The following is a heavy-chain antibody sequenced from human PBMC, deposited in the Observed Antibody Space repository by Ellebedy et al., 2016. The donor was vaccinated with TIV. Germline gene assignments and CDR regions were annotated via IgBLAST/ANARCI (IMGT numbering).Heavy chain of an antibody. CDR2: IYTSGST. V-gene: IGHV4-4*07. CDR1: DGSISSYY. CDR3: ARGEVTLYYYGMDV. J-gene: IGHJ6*02. Sequence: MPGGSLRLSCTVSDGSISSYYWSWIRQPAGKGLEWIGRIYTSGSTNYNPSLKSRVTMSVDTSKNQFSLKLSSVTAADTAVYYCARGEVTLYYYGMDVWGQGTTVTVSS.